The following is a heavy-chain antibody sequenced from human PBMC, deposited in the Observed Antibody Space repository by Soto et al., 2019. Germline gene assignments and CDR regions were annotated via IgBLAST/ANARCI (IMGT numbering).Heavy chain of an antibody. CDR3: APGLLIYTGTQSCLKAYCDF. Sequence: GESLKISCATSGFTFSSYAMSWVRQVPGKGLDWVSGISGSEGYTYYANSVKGRFTISRDNSKSTLYLQMNSLRAEDTAVYYCAPGLLIYTGTQSCLKAYCDFWRRETMVTVAS. CDR1: GFTFSSYA. V-gene: IGHV3-23*01. J-gene: IGHJ4*02. CDR2: ISGSEGYT. D-gene: IGHD2-15*01.